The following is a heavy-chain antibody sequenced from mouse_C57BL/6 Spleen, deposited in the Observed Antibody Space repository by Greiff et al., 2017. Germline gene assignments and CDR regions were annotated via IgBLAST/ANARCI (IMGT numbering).Heavy chain of an antibody. V-gene: IGHV1-54*01. Sequence: QVQLQQSGAELVRPGTSVKVSCKASGYAFTNYLIEWVKQRPGQGLEWIGVLNPGSGGTNYNEKFKGKGTLTADKSSSTAYMQLSSQTSEDSAVLFCARSRYYGSATVAYWGQGTLVTVSA. CDR3: ARSRYYGSATVAY. CDR2: LNPGSGGT. D-gene: IGHD1-1*01. J-gene: IGHJ3*01. CDR1: GYAFTNYL.